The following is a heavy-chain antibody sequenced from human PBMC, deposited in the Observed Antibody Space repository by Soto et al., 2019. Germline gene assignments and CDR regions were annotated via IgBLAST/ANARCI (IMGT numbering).Heavy chain of an antibody. CDR2: ISSSTSYV. J-gene: IGHJ5*01. V-gene: IGHV3-21*02. CDR1: GFTFSRYG. Sequence: EVQLVESGGGLVKPGGSLRLSCAASGFTFSRYGMNWLRQAPGKGLEWVASISSSTSYVYYADSVKGRFSTSRDKAKNILYLEMYGLRTEDTAVYYCARDPSEGRVGNWFESWGQGTLVTVSS. D-gene: IGHD2-2*01. CDR3: ARDPSEGRVGNWFES.